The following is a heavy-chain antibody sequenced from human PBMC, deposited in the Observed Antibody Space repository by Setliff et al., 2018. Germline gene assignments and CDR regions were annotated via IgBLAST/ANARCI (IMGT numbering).Heavy chain of an antibody. CDR1: GFTFRKHA. D-gene: IGHD3-22*01. CDR3: ARADSDSYYPYYFDF. Sequence: GGSLRLSCTASGFTFRKHALAWVRQAPGKGLQWVSSVSGSGMTRDYTDSVKGRFTVSRDSSQNKIHLQMDSLRAEDTGKYFCARADSDSYYPYYFDFWGQGVVVTVAS. J-gene: IGHJ4*02. CDR2: VSGSGMTR. V-gene: IGHV3-23*01.